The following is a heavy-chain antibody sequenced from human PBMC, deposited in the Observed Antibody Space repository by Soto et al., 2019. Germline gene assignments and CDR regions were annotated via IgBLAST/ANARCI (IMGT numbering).Heavy chain of an antibody. V-gene: IGHV1-18*01. CDR2: ISAYNGNT. Sequence: GASVKVSCKASGYTFTSYGISWVRQAPGQGLEWMGWISAYNGNTNYAQKLQGRVTMTTDTSTSTAYMELRSLRSDDTAVYYCAREGDCSGGSCYYLGWFDPWGQGTLVTVSS. J-gene: IGHJ5*02. D-gene: IGHD2-15*01. CDR1: GYTFTSYG. CDR3: AREGDCSGGSCYYLGWFDP.